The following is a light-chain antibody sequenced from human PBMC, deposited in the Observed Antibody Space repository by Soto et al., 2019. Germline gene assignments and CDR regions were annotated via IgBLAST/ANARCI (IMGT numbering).Light chain of an antibody. CDR2: DAS. CDR3: QQCNNWPLT. V-gene: IGKV3-11*01. J-gene: IGKJ4*01. CDR1: QSVSSY. Sequence: IVLTHSPATLSFSPWYRATLSFRASQSVSSYLAWYQQKPGQAPRLLIYDASNRATGIPARFSGSGSGTDFTLTISSLRSEDLAVYYCQQCNNWPLTFGGGTKVDIK.